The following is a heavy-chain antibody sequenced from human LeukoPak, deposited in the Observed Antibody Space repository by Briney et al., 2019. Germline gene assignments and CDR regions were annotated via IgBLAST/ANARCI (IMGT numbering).Heavy chain of an antibody. V-gene: IGHV5-51*01. D-gene: IGHD4-17*01. CDR3: AREYGKPYYYYGMDV. CDR1: GYIFTSYW. CDR2: IYPGDSDT. Sequence: GESLKISCKGSGYIFTSYWIGWVRQMPGKGLEWMGIIYPGDSDTRYSPSFQGQVTISADKSISTAYLQWSSLKASDTAMYYCAREYGKPYYYYGMDVWGQGTTVTVSS. J-gene: IGHJ6*02.